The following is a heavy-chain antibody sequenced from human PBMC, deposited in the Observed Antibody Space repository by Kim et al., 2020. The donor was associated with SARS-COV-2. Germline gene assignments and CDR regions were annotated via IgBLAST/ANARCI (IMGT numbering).Heavy chain of an antibody. V-gene: IGHV4-39*07. D-gene: IGHD5-12*01. CDR2: IFYSGST. CDR3: VTDKYSGYDLAY. J-gene: IGHJ4*02. CDR1: GVSISSTGYY. Sequence: SETLSLTCTVSGVSISSTGYYWGWIRQPPGKGLEWIGNIFYSGSTHYNPSLKSRVTISVDTSKKQFSMKLNSVTAADTAFYYCVTDKYSGYDLAYWGQGTLVTVSS.